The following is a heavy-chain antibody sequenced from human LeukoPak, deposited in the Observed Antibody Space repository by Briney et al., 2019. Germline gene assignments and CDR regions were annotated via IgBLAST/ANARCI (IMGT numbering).Heavy chain of an antibody. V-gene: IGHV3-7*01. D-gene: IGHD5-12*01. CDR2: IETDGDEK. Sequence: GGSLRLSCVASGFTFSDYWMSWVRQAPGMGLEGVANIETDGDEKNYVDSVKGRFTISRDNARNSLYLQMSSLRVEDTAVYYCARDIPSGFYTPDYWGRGTLVTVSS. J-gene: IGHJ4*02. CDR3: ARDIPSGFYTPDY. CDR1: GFTFSDYW.